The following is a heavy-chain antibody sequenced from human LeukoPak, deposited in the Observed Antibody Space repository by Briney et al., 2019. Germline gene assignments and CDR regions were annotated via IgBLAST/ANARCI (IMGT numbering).Heavy chain of an antibody. CDR2: TSAYNGNT. CDR1: GYTFTSYG. CDR3: ARASPLRFLEWLLSGPFDY. J-gene: IGHJ4*02. Sequence: PEASVKVSCKASGYTFTSYGISWVRQAPGQGLEWMGWTSAYNGNTNYAQKLQGRVTMTTDTSTSTAYMELRSLRSDDTAVYYCARASPLRFLEWLLSGPFDYWGQGTLVTVSS. D-gene: IGHD3-3*01. V-gene: IGHV1-18*01.